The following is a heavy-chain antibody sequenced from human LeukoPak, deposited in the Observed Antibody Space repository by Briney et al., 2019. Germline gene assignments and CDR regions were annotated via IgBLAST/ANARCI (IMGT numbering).Heavy chain of an antibody. CDR1: RGSISSGGYY. V-gene: IGHV4-31*03. J-gene: IGHJ6*01. Sequence: SQTLSLTCTVSRGSISSGGYYWLWLRQPPGKALEWIGYIYSGGNTYYNPSLKSRVSMSVDTSKNQFSLKLSSVTAADTAVYYCARVLQPSTYHYGMDVWGQGTPVTVSS. CDR2: IYSGGNT. CDR3: ARVLQPSTYHYGMDV. D-gene: IGHD3-10*01.